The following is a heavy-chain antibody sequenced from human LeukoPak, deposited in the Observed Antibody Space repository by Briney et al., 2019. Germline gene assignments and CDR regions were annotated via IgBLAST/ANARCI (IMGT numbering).Heavy chain of an antibody. CDR1: GFTFSGYY. CDR3: TRDKYSSGWYSDY. D-gene: IGHD6-19*01. CDR2: ISSRGTTA. V-gene: IGHV3-11*01. J-gene: IGHJ4*02. Sequence: GGSLRLSCAASGFTFSGYYMSWIRQAPGKGLEWVSYISSRGTTAYYADSVKGRFTISRDNAKNSLYLQVNSLRAEDTAVYYCTRDKYSSGWYSDYWGQGTLVTVSS.